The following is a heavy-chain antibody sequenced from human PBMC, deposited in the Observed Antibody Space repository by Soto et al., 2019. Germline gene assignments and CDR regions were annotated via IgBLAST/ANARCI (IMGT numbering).Heavy chain of an antibody. CDR2: IKQEGSGK. J-gene: IGHJ4*02. Sequence: PGGSLRLSCAASGFTFSTYWMHWVRQAPGKGREWVANIKQEGSGKYYVDSGKGRLTISRDNAKDSLYLQMNSGRAEATAVDYCARDRGKGNWGQGTLVTVSS. CDR1: GFTFSTYW. D-gene: IGHD6-13*01. V-gene: IGHV3-7*03. CDR3: ARDRGKGN.